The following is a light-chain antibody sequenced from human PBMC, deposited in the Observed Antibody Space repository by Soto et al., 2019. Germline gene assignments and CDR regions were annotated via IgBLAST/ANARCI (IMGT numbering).Light chain of an antibody. CDR1: LSVSSN. J-gene: IGKJ5*01. CDR2: GAS. V-gene: IGKV3-15*01. Sequence: EIVMTQSPATLSVSPGETTTLSCRASLSVSSNLAWYQHKPGQAPRLLIYGASTRATGLPVRFSGSGSGTEFTLTISSLQSEDFAVYYCQQYNNLPLTFGQGTRLEIK. CDR3: QQYNNLPLT.